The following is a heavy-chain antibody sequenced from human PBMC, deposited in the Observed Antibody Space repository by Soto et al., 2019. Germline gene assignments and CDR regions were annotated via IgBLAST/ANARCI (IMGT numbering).Heavy chain of an antibody. D-gene: IGHD6-13*01. J-gene: IGHJ4*02. CDR1: GFSLSTSGVG. Sequence: SGPTLVNPTQTLTLTCTFSGFSLSTSGVGVGWIRQPPGKALEWLALIYWNDDKRYSPSLKSRLTITKDTSKNQVVLTMTNMDPVDTATYYCAHRREQQLVPHYFDYWGQGTLVTVSS. CDR3: AHRREQQLVPHYFDY. CDR2: IYWNDDK. V-gene: IGHV2-5*01.